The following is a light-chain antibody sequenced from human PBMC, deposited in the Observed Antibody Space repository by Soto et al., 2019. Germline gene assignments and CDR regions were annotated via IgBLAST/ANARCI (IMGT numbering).Light chain of an antibody. CDR3: RQYGRSLGFA. CDR2: GAS. CDR1: QSVSSH. V-gene: IGKV3-15*01. Sequence: EILMTQSPATLSVSPGERATLSCRASQSVSSHLAWYQQKPGQAPRLLIYGASTRATGIPARFSGSGSGTDFTLTINRLEPEDFAVYYCRQYGRSLGFAFGGGTKVEMK. J-gene: IGKJ4*01.